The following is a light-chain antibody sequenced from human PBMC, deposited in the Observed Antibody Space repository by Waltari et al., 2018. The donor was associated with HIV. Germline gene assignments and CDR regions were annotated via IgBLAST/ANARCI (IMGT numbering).Light chain of an antibody. Sequence: QSALTQPASVSGSPGQSITISCTGTSSDVGSYNYVSWYQQYPGKVPKRLIYEVNNRRSGVSSRFSGSKSGNTASLTISGLQAEDEADYYCRSYTDSSTVVFGGGTKVTVL. J-gene: IGLJ2*01. CDR1: SSDVGSYNY. V-gene: IGLV2-14*01. CDR2: EVN. CDR3: RSYTDSSTVV.